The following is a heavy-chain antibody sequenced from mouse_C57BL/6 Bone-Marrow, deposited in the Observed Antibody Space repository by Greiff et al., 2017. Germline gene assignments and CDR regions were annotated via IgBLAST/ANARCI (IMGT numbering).Heavy chain of an antibody. Sequence: VQLQQPGAELVKPGASVKVSCKASGYTFTSYWMHWVKQRPGQGLEWIGRIHPSDSDTNYNQKFKGKATLTGDKSSSTAYMQLSSLKSEDSAVYYCATKIPYGVNAMDYWGQGTSVTVSS. CDR3: ATKIPYGVNAMDY. CDR2: IHPSDSDT. D-gene: IGHD1-1*02. V-gene: IGHV1-74*01. CDR1: GYTFTSYW. J-gene: IGHJ4*01.